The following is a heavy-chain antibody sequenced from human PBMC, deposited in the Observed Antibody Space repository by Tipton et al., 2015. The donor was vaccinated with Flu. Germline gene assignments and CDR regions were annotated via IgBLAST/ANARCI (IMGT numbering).Heavy chain of an antibody. J-gene: IGHJ4*02. CDR1: GFTFSSYG. D-gene: IGHD1-26*01. Sequence: SLRLSCAGSGFTFSSYGMNWLRQAPGKGPEWISYISRSGTTKYYADSVKGRFTISRDNAKSSLSLQMNSLRAEDTAVYYCARDRSGSYGDPLWSWGQGTLVTVSS. CDR2: ISRSGTTK. CDR3: ARDRSGSYGDPLWS. V-gene: IGHV3-48*03.